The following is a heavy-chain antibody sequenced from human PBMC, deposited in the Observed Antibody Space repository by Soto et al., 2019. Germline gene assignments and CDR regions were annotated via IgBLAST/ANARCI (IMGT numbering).Heavy chain of an antibody. V-gene: IGHV1-8*01. CDR2: MNPNSGNT. J-gene: IGHJ5*02. CDR1: GYTFTSYD. D-gene: IGHD6-13*01. CDR3: ARGRSSSWYPSWFDP. Sequence: SVKVSCKASGYTFTSYDINWVRQATVQGLEWMGWMNPNSGNTGYAQKFQGRVTMTRNTSISTAYMELSSLRSEDTAVYYCARGRSSSWYPSWFDPWGQGTLVTVSS.